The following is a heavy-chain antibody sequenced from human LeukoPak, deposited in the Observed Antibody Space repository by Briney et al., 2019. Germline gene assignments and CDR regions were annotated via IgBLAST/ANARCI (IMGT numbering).Heavy chain of an antibody. CDR3: ARNGYTKSWTHLDY. CDR2: IYTTGGT. V-gene: IGHV4-4*07. Sequence: SETLSLTCTVSSGSIRSYHWAWIRQPAGKELEWIGRIYTTGGTDYNPSLKSRVTMSVDTSKNQFSLNLRSVTTADTAFYYCARNGYTKSWTHLDYWGQGILVSVSS. CDR1: SGSIRSYH. J-gene: IGHJ4*02. D-gene: IGHD3/OR15-3a*01.